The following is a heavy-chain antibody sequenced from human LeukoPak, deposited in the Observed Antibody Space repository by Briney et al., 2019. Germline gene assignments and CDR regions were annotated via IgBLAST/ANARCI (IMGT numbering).Heavy chain of an antibody. D-gene: IGHD3-3*01. Sequence: ASVKVSCKASGGTFISYAISWVRQAPGQGLEWMGGIIPIFGTANYAQKFQGRVTITADESTSTAYMELSSLRSEDTAVYYCARDLSLRFRAFDTLSQGTMVTVFS. CDR1: GGTFISYA. CDR3: ARDLSLRFRAFDT. J-gene: IGHJ3*02. CDR2: IIPIFGTA. V-gene: IGHV1-69*01.